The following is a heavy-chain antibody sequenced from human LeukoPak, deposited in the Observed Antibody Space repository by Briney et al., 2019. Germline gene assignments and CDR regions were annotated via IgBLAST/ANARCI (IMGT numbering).Heavy chain of an antibody. CDR2: NNTSGST. CDR3: ARDDYYMDV. J-gene: IGHJ6*03. CDR1: VGSISSGSYY. V-gene: IGHV4-61*02. Sequence: SSETLSLTCTVSVGSISSGSYYWSWIRQPAGKGLEWIGRNNTSGSTNYNPSLKSRVPISVDTSKNQFSLKLSSVTAADTAVYYCARDDYYMDVWGKGTTVTVSS.